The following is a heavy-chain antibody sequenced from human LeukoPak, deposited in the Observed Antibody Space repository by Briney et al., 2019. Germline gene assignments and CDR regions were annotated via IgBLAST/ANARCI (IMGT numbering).Heavy chain of an antibody. Sequence: SVKFSCNASGYTFTSYGISWVRQAPGQALEWMGWISAYNGNTNYAQKLQGRVTITTDTSTSTAYMELRSLRSDDTAVYYCARAGMSIAARPAKYLDYWGQGTLVTVSS. CDR1: GYTFTSYG. CDR3: ARAGMSIAARPAKYLDY. D-gene: IGHD6-6*01. V-gene: IGHV1-18*01. CDR2: ISAYNGNT. J-gene: IGHJ4*02.